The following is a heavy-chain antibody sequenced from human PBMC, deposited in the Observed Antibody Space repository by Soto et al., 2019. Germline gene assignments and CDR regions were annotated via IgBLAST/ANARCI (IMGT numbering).Heavy chain of an antibody. D-gene: IGHD3-22*01. J-gene: IGHJ4*02. V-gene: IGHV1-18*04. CDR1: GYPFPSYG. CDR2: ISAYNGNR. Sequence: ASVKVACKASGYPFPSYGIRWVRQAPGQGLEWMGWISAYNGNRNYAQKLQGRVTMTTDTSTSTAYMELRSLSSEDTAVYYCARFTYYYDSSGYSSSDYWGQGTLVTVSS. CDR3: ARFTYYYDSSGYSSSDY.